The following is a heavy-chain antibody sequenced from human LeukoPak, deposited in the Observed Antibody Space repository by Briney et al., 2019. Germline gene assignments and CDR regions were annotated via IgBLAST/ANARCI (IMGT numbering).Heavy chain of an antibody. J-gene: IGHJ5*02. CDR2: IYTSGST. D-gene: IGHD4-17*01. V-gene: IGHV4-4*07. CDR1: GGSISSYY. Sequence: SETLSLTCTVSGGSISSYYWSWIRQPAGKGLEWIGRIYTSGSTNYNPSLKSRVTMSVGTSKKQFSLKLTSVTAADTAVYYCARAGDYGDYVGWFDPWGQGTLVTVSS. CDR3: ARAGDYGDYVGWFDP.